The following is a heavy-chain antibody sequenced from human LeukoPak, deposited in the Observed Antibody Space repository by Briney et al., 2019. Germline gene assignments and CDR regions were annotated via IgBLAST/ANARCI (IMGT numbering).Heavy chain of an antibody. D-gene: IGHD5-12*01. CDR2: IYGSGGGI. CDR3: VKDLISGDRYWDIDR. Sequence: GGSLRLSCAASGFTFSRYAMSWVRQAPGKGLEWVSGIYGSGGGISYADSVKGRFTISRDNSRNIVYLQMNGLRDDDTAIYYCVKDLISGDRYWDIDRWGQGTLVTVSP. J-gene: IGHJ4*02. CDR1: GFTFSRYA. V-gene: IGHV3-23*01.